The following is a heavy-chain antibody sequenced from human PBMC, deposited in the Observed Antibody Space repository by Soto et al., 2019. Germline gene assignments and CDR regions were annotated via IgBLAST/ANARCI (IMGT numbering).Heavy chain of an antibody. Sequence: QVQLVESGGGVVQPGRSLRLSCAASGFTFRSYAMHWVRQAPGKGLELVAVLSYDGNNKYYPDSVKGRFAISRDNSRNTLYLQMNSLRAEDTAVYYCARARLDTPALDYWGQGTLVTVSS. J-gene: IGHJ4*02. CDR2: LSYDGNNK. D-gene: IGHD2-2*01. CDR3: ARARLDTPALDY. V-gene: IGHV3-30*09. CDR1: GFTFRSYA.